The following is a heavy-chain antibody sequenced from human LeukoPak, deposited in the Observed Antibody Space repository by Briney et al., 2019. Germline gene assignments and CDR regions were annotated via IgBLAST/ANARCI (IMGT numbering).Heavy chain of an antibody. CDR1: GYSFTSYD. D-gene: IGHD1-26*01. Sequence: GASVKVSCKASGYSFTSYDINWVRQATGQGLEWMGWMNPNSGNTGYAQKFQGRVTMTTNISITTAYMELSSLTSEDTAVYFCASGHGGSYYYYYGMDVWGQGTTVTVSS. CDR2: MNPNSGNT. V-gene: IGHV1-8*01. J-gene: IGHJ6*02. CDR3: ASGHGGSYYYYYGMDV.